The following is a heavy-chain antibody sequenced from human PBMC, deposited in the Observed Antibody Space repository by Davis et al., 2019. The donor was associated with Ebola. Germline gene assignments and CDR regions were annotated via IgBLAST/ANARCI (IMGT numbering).Heavy chain of an antibody. CDR1: GDSISNGDYY. CDR3: ATVGYSYRESEY. J-gene: IGHJ4*02. Sequence: MPSETLSLTCTVSGDSISNGDYYWSWFRQPPGKGLEWIGFIYYSGATYYNPSLKSRLSMSVDTSKTQFSLRLSSVTAADTAVYYCATVGYSYRESEYWGLGTLVTVSS. CDR2: IYYSGAT. V-gene: IGHV4-30-4*01. D-gene: IGHD3-22*01.